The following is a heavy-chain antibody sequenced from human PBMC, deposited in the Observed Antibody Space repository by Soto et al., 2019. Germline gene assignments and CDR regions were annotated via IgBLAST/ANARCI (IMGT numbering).Heavy chain of an antibody. CDR3: ARGSGIVALPGELKGVKYDY. CDR1: RQSFSSHS. D-gene: IGHD2-21*01. V-gene: IGHV4-34*01. J-gene: IGHJ4*02. CDR2: INESGST. Sequence: QVQLQQWGAGLVKPSGTLSLSCAVYRQSFSSHSCAWIRQPPGRGLEWSGEINESGSTYYNPSLQRRVTITTDTSKNQFSLKLSSVGAADTAEYCCARGSGIVALPGELKGVKYDYWGQGTLVNVSS.